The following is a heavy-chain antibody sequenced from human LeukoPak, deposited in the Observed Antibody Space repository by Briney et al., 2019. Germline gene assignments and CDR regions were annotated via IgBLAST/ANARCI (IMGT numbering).Heavy chain of an antibody. V-gene: IGHV4-39*07. CDR3: ATGSGSYGAYYYYYYMDV. CDR1: GGSISSSSYY. D-gene: IGHD3-10*01. Sequence: SETLSLTCTVSGGSISSSSYYWGWIRQPPGKGLEWIGSIYYSGSTYYNPSLKSRVTISVDTSKNQFSLKLSSVTAADTAVYYCATGSGSYGAYYYYYYMDVWGKGTTVTVSS. J-gene: IGHJ6*03. CDR2: IYYSGST.